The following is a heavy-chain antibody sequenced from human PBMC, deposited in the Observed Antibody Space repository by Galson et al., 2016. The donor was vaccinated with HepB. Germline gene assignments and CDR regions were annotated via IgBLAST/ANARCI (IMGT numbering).Heavy chain of an antibody. Sequence: SETLSLTCAVSGGSISSSNWWSWVRQPPRKGLEWIGEIYHSGSTNYNPSLKSRVTISVDKSKNQFSLKLSSVTAADTAVYYCASPYSSGWLNAFDIWGQGTMVTVSS. D-gene: IGHD6-19*01. CDR3: ASPYSSGWLNAFDI. V-gene: IGHV4-4*02. CDR1: GGSISSSNW. CDR2: IYHSGST. J-gene: IGHJ3*02.